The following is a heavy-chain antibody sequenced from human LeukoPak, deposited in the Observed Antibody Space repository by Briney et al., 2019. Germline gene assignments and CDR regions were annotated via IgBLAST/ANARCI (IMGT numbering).Heavy chain of an antibody. V-gene: IGHV3-21*01. CDR3: ARDERRYCPDSSCYPGDY. D-gene: IGHD6-13*01. CDR1: GFTFSDYA. CDR2: ISRTSAYI. J-gene: IGHJ4*02. Sequence: GGSLRLSCAASGFTFSDYAMKWVRQAPGKGLEWVSAISRTSAYIYYSDSVRGRFTISRDNAKNSVYLQMDSLRAEDTAVYYCARDERRYCPDSSCYPGDYGGQETLVPVPS.